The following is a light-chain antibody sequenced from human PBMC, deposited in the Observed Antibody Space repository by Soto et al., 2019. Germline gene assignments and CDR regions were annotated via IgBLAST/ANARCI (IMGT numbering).Light chain of an antibody. CDR1: STDVGEYNY. CDR3: SSFVGAPVI. CDR2: EVN. Sequence: QSALTQPPSASGSPGQSVTIPCAGTSTDVGEYNYVSWYQQHPGKVSKLIIFEVNKRPSGVPDRFSGSKSGDTASLTVSGLQAEDEADYYCSSFVGAPVIFGGGTKLTVL. J-gene: IGLJ2*01. V-gene: IGLV2-8*01.